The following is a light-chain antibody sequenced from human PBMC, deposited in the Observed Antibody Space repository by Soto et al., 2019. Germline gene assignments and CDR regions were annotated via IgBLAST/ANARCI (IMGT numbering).Light chain of an antibody. CDR1: SGSIASNY. CDR3: EADDNNSWV. CDR2: DDS. J-gene: IGLJ3*02. Sequence: NFMLTQPHSVSESPGKTVTMSCTRSSGSIASNYVQWFQLRPGSAPTTVMQDDSQRPSGVPDRFFGSIDRSSNSAFLTISGLQTEDEADYFCEADDNNSWVFGGGTKLTVL. V-gene: IGLV6-57*03.